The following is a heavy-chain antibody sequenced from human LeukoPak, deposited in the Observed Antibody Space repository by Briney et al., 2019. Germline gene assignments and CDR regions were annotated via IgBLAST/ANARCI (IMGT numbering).Heavy chain of an antibody. CDR1: GFTVSSNY. Sequence: GGSLRLSCAASGFTVSSNYMSWVRQAPGKGLEWVSSISSSSSYIYYADSVKGRFTISRDNAKNSLYLQMNSLRAEDTAVYHCARDRLLEDRDYSYYYMDVWGKGTTVTVSS. CDR3: ARDRLLEDRDYSYYYMDV. V-gene: IGHV3-21*01. J-gene: IGHJ6*03. CDR2: ISSSSSYI. D-gene: IGHD1-1*01.